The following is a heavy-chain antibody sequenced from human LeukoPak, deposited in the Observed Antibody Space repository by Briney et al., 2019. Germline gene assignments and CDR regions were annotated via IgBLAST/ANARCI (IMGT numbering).Heavy chain of an antibody. CDR3: SKWKAIVLVPAARSPIDY. V-gene: IGHV3-23*01. CDR2: ISGSGGRT. D-gene: IGHD2-2*01. J-gene: IGHJ4*02. CDR1: GFTFSSYA. Sequence: GGSLRLSCAASGFTFSSYAMSWVRQAPGKGLEWVSAISGSGGRTYYADSVKGRFTISRDNSKNTLYLQMNSLRAEDTAVYYCSKWKAIVLVPAARSPIDYWGQGTLVTVSS.